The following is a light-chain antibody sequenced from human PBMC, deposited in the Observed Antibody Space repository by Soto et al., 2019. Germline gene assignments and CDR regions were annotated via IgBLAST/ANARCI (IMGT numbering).Light chain of an antibody. CDR3: QQYGRSPPNT. V-gene: IGKV3-20*01. J-gene: IGKJ4*01. CDR1: QSINSKS. CDR2: NTS. Sequence: EIVLTQSPGTLSLSPGEGATVSCRVSQSINSKSLVWYQRKFGQAPRLLIYNTSSRATGIPDRFSGSGSGTDFTLTISRLEPEDFAVYYCQQYGRSPPNTFGGGTKVEIK.